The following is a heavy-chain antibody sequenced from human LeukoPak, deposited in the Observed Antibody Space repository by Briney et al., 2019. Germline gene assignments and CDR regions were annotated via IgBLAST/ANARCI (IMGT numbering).Heavy chain of an antibody. D-gene: IGHD5-18*01. J-gene: IGHJ4*02. V-gene: IGHV3-23*01. Sequence: GGSLRLSCAASGFTFSSYAMSWVRQAPGKGLELVSAISGSGGSTYYADSVKGRFTISRDNSKNTLYLQMNSLRAEDTAVYYCAKDPRGYSYAKWGDYWGQGTLVTVSS. CDR3: AKDPRGYSYAKWGDY. CDR2: ISGSGGST. CDR1: GFTFSSYA.